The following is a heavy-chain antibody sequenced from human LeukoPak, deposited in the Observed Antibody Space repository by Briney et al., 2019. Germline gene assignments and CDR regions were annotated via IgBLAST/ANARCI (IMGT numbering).Heavy chain of an antibody. J-gene: IGHJ4*02. Sequence: PGGSLRLSCAASGFTFSSYGMHWVRQAPGKGLEWVAVISYDGSNKYYADSVKGRFTISRDNSKNTLYLQMNSLRAEDTAVYYCAKDFSLGSIDCWGQGTLVTVSS. V-gene: IGHV3-30*18. CDR2: ISYDGSNK. D-gene: IGHD2-15*01. CDR1: GFTFSSYG. CDR3: AKDFSLGSIDC.